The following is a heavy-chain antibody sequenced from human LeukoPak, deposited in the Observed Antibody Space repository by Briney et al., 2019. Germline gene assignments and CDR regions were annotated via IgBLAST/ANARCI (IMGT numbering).Heavy chain of an antibody. Sequence: GGSLRLSCAASGLTFSTYWMHWVRHDPGKGLVWVSRISSDASITSYADPVKGRFTISRDNAKNTLYLQMNSLRAEDTAIYYCARYNSFDYWGQGALVTVSS. CDR1: GLTFSTYW. D-gene: IGHD5-24*01. J-gene: IGHJ4*02. CDR3: ARYNSFDY. V-gene: IGHV3-74*01. CDR2: ISSDASIT.